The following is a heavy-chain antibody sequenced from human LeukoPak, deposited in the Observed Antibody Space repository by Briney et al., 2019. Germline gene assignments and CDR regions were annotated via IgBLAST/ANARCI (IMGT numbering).Heavy chain of an antibody. J-gene: IGHJ4*02. V-gene: IGHV1-46*01. CDR3: ARGGTPGYSTGWIDH. D-gene: IGHD6-19*01. CDR2: VNPSDGAT. CDR1: GYTFTLYY. Sequence: ASVKVSCTASGYTFTLYYIHWVRQAPGQGLEWMGLVNPSDGATTYAQRFQGRVTMTRDMSTTTVYMDLRSLRAEDTAMYHCARGGTPGYSTGWIDHWGQGTLVTVSS.